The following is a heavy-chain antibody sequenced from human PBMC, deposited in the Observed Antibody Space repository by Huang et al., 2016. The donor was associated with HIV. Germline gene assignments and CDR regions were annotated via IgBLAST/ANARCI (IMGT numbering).Heavy chain of an antibody. J-gene: IGHJ4*02. Sequence: QLQLQESGPGLVKPSDTLSLNCTISGGSIKSRNYYWGWVRQAPGKGLEWIGDIYFSGSPDDNPSIRRRVSLSVDTSKNQVTLKVNAVIAADTAVYYCARRQGSGYYFYFDYWGRGIPVTVSA. CDR3: ARRQGSGYYFYFDY. CDR2: IYFSGSP. CDR1: GGSIKSRNYY. V-gene: IGHV4-39*01. D-gene: IGHD3-22*01.